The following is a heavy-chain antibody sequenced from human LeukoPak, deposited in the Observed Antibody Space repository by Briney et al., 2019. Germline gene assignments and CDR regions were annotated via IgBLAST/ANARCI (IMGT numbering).Heavy chain of an antibody. CDR3: AKDRGQWLVLPYYYYMDV. CDR1: GFTFSSYG. CDR2: IRYDGSNK. Sequence: PGGSLRLSCAAPGFTFSSYGMHWVRQAPGKGLEWVAFIRYDGSNKYYADSVKGRFTISRDNSKNTLYLQMNSLRAEDTAVYYCAKDRGQWLVLPYYYYMDVWGKGTTVTISS. V-gene: IGHV3-30*02. J-gene: IGHJ6*03. D-gene: IGHD6-19*01.